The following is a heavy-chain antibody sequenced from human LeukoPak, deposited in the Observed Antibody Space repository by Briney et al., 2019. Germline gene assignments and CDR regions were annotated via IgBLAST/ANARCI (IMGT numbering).Heavy chain of an antibody. CDR2: INPSGGST. J-gene: IGHJ4*02. CDR1: GYTFTSYY. Sequence: ASVKVSCKASGYTFTSYYMHWVRQAPGQGLEWMGIINPSGGSTSYAQKFQGRVTMTRDMSTSTVYMELSSLRSEDTAVYYCARAVGVVPAANELFDYWGQGTLVTVSS. CDR3: ARAVGVVPAANELFDY. V-gene: IGHV1-46*01. D-gene: IGHD2-2*01.